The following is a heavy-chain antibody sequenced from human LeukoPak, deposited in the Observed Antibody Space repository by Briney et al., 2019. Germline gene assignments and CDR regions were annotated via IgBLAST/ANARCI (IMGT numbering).Heavy chain of an antibody. D-gene: IGHD4-17*01. CDR2: ISGSGGST. CDR1: GFTFSSYA. Sequence: GGSLRLSCAASGFTFSSYAMSWVRQAPGKGLEWVSAISGSGGSTYYADSVKGRFTISRDNAKNSLYLQMNSLRAEDTAVYYCARDRYGDYSIDYWGQGTLVTVSS. J-gene: IGHJ4*02. CDR3: ARDRYGDYSIDY. V-gene: IGHV3-23*01.